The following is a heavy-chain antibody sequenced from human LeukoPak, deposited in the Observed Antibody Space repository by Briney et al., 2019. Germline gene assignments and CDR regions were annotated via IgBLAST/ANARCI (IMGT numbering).Heavy chain of an antibody. D-gene: IGHD2-15*01. CDR1: GGSITGYY. CDR2: ISYSGST. CDR3: ARIHRYCSGGACYVLDN. J-gene: IGHJ4*02. Sequence: SETLSLTCTVSGGSITGYYWSWIRQPPGKGLEWIGYISYSGSTNYNPSFKSRITISVDTSRNQFSLQLSSVTAADTAVYYCARIHRYCSGGACYVLDNWGQGTLVAVSS. V-gene: IGHV4-59*01.